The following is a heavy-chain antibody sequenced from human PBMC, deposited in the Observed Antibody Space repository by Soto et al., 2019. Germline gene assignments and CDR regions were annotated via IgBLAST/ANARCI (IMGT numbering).Heavy chain of an antibody. CDR1: GGTFSSYA. V-gene: IGHV1-69*01. CDR2: IIPIFGTA. CDR3: ARSGGYWSSTSCQDYYYYGMDV. Sequence: QVQLVQSGAEVKKPGSSVKVSCKASGGTFSSYAISWVRQAPGQGLEWMGGIIPIFGTANYAQKFQGRVTITADESTSTADMELSSLRSEDRAVYYCARSGGYWSSTSCQDYYYYGMDVWGQGTTVTVSS. J-gene: IGHJ6*02. D-gene: IGHD2-2*01.